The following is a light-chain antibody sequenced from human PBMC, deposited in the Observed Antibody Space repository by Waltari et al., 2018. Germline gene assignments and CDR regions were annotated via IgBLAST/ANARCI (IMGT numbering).Light chain of an antibody. CDR1: QSVSRT. V-gene: IGKV3-20*01. CDR3: QHYVSLPAT. Sequence: EIVLTQSPGTLSLSPGERATLSCRASQSVSRTLAWYQQKPGQAPRLLIYGPSTRATGIPERFSGGGSGTDFSLTISRLEPEDFAVYYCQHYVSLPATFGQGTKVEIK. CDR2: GPS. J-gene: IGKJ1*01.